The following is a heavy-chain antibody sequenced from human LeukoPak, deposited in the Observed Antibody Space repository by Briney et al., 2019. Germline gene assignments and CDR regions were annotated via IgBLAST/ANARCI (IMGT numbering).Heavy chain of an antibody. V-gene: IGHV1-8*03. D-gene: IGHD3-10*01. CDR3: ARGRKVVRGVIIWSAWGDYTYYFDY. CDR2: INPNSGNT. CDR1: GYTFTGYY. Sequence: GASVKVSCKASGYTFTGYYMHWVRQAPGQGLEWMGWINPNSGNTGYAQKFQGRVTITRNTSISTAYMELSSLRSEDTAVYYCARGRKVVRGVIIWSAWGDYTYYFDYWGQGTLVTVSS. J-gene: IGHJ4*02.